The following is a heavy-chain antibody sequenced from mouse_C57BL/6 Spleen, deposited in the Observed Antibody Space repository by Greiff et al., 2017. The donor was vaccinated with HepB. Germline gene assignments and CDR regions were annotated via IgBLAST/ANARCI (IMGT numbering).Heavy chain of an antibody. CDR3: ARHGNYWYFDV. J-gene: IGHJ1*03. V-gene: IGHV1-80*01. Sequence: VQLQQSGAELVKPGASVKISCKASGYAFSSYWMNWVKQRPGKGLEWIGQIYPGDGDTNYNGKFKGKATLTADKSSSTAYIQLSSLTSEDSAVYFCARHGNYWYFDVWGTGTTVTVSS. CDR2: IYPGDGDT. CDR1: GYAFSSYW. D-gene: IGHD2-1*01.